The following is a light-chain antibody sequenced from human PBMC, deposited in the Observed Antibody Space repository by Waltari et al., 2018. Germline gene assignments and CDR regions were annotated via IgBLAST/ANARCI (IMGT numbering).Light chain of an antibody. CDR1: ALPLQY. CDR2: KDK. Sequence: SYELTPPPSVSVSPGQTARIACSGAALPLQYVHWYQQKPGQAPVMLIYKDKERPSGIPERFSGSSSGTTVTLTISEVQAEDEADYYCQSADTTSVMFGGGTKVTVL. V-gene: IGLV3-25*03. J-gene: IGLJ3*02. CDR3: QSADTTSVM.